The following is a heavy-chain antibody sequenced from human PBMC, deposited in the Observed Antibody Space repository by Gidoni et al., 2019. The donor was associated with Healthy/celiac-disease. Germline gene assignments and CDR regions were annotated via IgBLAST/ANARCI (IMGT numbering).Heavy chain of an antibody. CDR3: TGQRSSGSGTPLDY. CDR1: GFTFSGSA. V-gene: IGHV3-73*02. J-gene: IGHJ4*02. Sequence: EVQLVESGGGLVQPGGSLKLSCAASGFTFSGSAMHWVRQASGKGLEWVGRIRSKANSYATAYAASVKGRFTISRDDSKNTAYLQMNSLKTEDTAVYYCTGQRSSGSGTPLDYWGQGTLVTVSS. CDR2: IRSKANSYAT. D-gene: IGHD6-19*01.